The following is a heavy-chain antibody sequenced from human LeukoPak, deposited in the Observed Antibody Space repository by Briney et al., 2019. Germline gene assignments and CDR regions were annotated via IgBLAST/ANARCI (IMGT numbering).Heavy chain of an antibody. J-gene: IGHJ6*03. CDR2: IYYSGST. D-gene: IGHD2-2*01. CDR1: GGSISSHY. Sequence: SETLSLTCTVSGGSISSHYWSWIRQPPGKGLEWIGYIYYSGSTNYNPSLESRVTILVDTPKNQCSLKLSSVTAADTAVYYCARGYSSTHMDVWGKGTTVTVSS. CDR3: ARGYSSTHMDV. V-gene: IGHV4-59*11.